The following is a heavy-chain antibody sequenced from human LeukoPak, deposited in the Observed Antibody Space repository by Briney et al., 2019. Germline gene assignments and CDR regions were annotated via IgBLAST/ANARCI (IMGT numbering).Heavy chain of an antibody. D-gene: IGHD1-14*01. V-gene: IGHV3-23*01. CDR1: GFTFSSYA. J-gene: IGHJ4*02. CDR3: AKESPYRAPTRTYYFDY. CDR2: ISGSGGST. Sequence: EGSLRLSCAASGFTFSSYAVSWVRQAPGKGLEWVSAISGSGGSTYYADSVKGRFTISRDNSKNTLYLQMNSLRAEDTAVYYCAKESPYRAPTRTYYFDYWGQGTLVTVSS.